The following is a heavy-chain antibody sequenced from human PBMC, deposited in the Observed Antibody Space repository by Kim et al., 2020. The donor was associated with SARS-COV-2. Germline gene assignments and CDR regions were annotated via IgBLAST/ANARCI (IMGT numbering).Heavy chain of an antibody. CDR2: IYYSGST. CDR1: GGSISSYY. V-gene: IGHV4-59*01. Sequence: SETLSLTCTVSGGSISSYYWSWIRQPPGKGLEWIGYIYYSGSTNYNPSLKSRVTISVDTSKNQFSLKLSSVTAADTAVYYCARDVSFVEYYYGSGSQPDAFDIWGQGTMVTVSS. D-gene: IGHD3-10*01. J-gene: IGHJ3*02. CDR3: ARDVSFVEYYYGSGSQPDAFDI.